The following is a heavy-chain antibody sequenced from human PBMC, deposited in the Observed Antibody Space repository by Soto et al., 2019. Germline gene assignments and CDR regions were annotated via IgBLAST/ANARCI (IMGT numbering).Heavy chain of an antibody. CDR2: ISYDGSDK. D-gene: IGHD3-10*01. V-gene: IGHV3-30*18. Sequence: GGSLRLSGAASGLTFNNYDMHWVRQAPGKGLEWVAVISYDGSDKYYGDSVKGRFTISRDNSKNTLYLQMNSLRGDDTAVYYCAKDRGHYGSGSYYGTLHYYGMDVWGQGTTVTVSS. J-gene: IGHJ6*02. CDR3: AKDRGHYGSGSYYGTLHYYGMDV. CDR1: GLTFNNYD.